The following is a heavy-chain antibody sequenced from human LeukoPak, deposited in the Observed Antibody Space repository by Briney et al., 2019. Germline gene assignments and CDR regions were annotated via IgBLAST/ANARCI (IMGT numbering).Heavy chain of an antibody. Sequence: ASVKVSCKASGGTFSSYAISWVRQAPGQGLEWMGWINTKTANPTYAQDFTGRFVFSLDTSVSTAYLQISGLKAGDTAVYCCARVAGFGERGMDVWGQGTTVTVSS. D-gene: IGHD3-10*01. CDR2: INTKTANP. V-gene: IGHV7-4-1*02. CDR1: GGTFSSYA. CDR3: ARVAGFGERGMDV. J-gene: IGHJ6*02.